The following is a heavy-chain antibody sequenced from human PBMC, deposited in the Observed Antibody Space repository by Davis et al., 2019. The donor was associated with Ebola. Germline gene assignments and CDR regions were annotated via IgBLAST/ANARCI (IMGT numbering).Heavy chain of an antibody. Sequence: LRLSCTVSGGSISSGGYYWSWIRQHPGKGLEWIGYIYYSGSTYYNPSLKSRVTISVDKSKNQFSLKLSSVTAADTAVYYCARARRNSYGQHYYYYGMDVWGQGTTVTVSS. CDR3: ARARRNSYGQHYYYYGMDV. J-gene: IGHJ6*02. CDR1: GGSISSGGYY. V-gene: IGHV4-31*03. CDR2: IYYSGST. D-gene: IGHD5-18*01.